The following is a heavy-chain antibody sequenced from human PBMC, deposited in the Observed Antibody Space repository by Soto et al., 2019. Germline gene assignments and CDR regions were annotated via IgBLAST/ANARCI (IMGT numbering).Heavy chain of an antibody. J-gene: IGHJ4*02. V-gene: IGHV3-66*01. Sequence: GGSLRLSCAASGFTVSNNYMSWVRQAPGKGLEWVSLIYSGGSTYYADSVKGRFTISRDSSKNTLYLQMNGLRAEDTAMYYCAAYSHKGYWGQGTLVTVSS. CDR2: IYSGGST. D-gene: IGHD3-16*01. CDR3: AAYSHKGY. CDR1: GFTVSNNY.